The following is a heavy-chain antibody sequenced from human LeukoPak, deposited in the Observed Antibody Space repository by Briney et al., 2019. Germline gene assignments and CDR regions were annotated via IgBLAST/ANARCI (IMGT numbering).Heavy chain of an antibody. CDR3: ARGYRPYNSACLFAS. CDR1: GFTFSTYT. J-gene: IGHJ4*02. Sequence: PGRFLRLSCAASGFTFSTYTMHWVRQAPGKGLEWVAVIAYDGSYTYYSESVRGRFTFSRDNSKNTLYLQMNSLKPEDTAVYYCARGYRPYNSACLFASWGQGTLVTVSS. D-gene: IGHD6-25*01. CDR2: IAYDGSYT. V-gene: IGHV3-30*04.